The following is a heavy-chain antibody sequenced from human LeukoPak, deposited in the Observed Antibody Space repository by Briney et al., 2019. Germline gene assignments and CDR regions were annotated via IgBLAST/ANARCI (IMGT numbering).Heavy chain of an antibody. Sequence: PGGSLRLSCAASGFTFSSYWMSWVRQAPGKGLEWVANIKQDGSEKYYVDSVKGRFTISRDNAKNSLYLQMNSLRAEDTAVYYCARDGDPYYYGSGSYFDYWGQGTLVTVSS. D-gene: IGHD3-10*01. J-gene: IGHJ4*02. V-gene: IGHV3-7*01. CDR2: IKQDGSEK. CDR1: GFTFSSYW. CDR3: ARDGDPYYYGSGSYFDY.